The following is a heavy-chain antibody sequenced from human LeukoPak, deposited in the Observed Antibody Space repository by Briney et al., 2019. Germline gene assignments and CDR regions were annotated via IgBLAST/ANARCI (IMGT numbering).Heavy chain of an antibody. J-gene: IGHJ4*02. D-gene: IGHD3-3*01. CDR1: GLTFSTQA. CDR2: ISDSSSGI. Sequence: GGSLRLSCAASGLTFSTQAMSWVRQAPGKGLEWVSSISDSSSGIYYADSVKSRFTISRDNSKSTLFLDMNSLRVEDTAIYYCANSYYNFWSGFANWGQGTLVSVSS. V-gene: IGHV3-23*01. CDR3: ANSYYNFWSGFAN.